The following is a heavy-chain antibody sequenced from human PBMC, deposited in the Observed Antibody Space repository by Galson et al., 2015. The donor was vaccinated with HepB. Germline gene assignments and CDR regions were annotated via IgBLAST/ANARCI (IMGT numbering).Heavy chain of an antibody. Sequence: SLRLSCAASGFTFSSYGMNWVRQAPGKGLEWVAVICNDGSNNYYADSVKGRFTISRDNSKNTLYLQMNSLRAEDTAVYYCARGLNTKCIAAAGADYWGQGTLVTVSS. CDR2: ICNDGSNN. CDR1: GFTFSSYG. D-gene: IGHD6-13*01. CDR3: ARGLNTKCIAAAGADY. V-gene: IGHV3-33*01. J-gene: IGHJ4*02.